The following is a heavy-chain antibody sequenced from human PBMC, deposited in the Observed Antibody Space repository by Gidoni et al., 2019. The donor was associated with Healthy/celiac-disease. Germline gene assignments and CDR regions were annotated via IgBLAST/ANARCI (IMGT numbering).Heavy chain of an antibody. Sequence: QLQLQESGSGLVKPSQTLSLTCAVSGGSISSGGYSWGLIRQPPGKGLEWIGYIYHSGSTYYNPSLKSRVTISVDRSKNQFSLKLSSVTAADTAVYYCARGVTYYDSSGYYAFDYWGQGTLVTVSS. CDR1: GGSISSGGYS. J-gene: IGHJ4*02. CDR3: ARGVTYYDSSGYYAFDY. V-gene: IGHV4-30-2*01. CDR2: IYHSGST. D-gene: IGHD3-22*01.